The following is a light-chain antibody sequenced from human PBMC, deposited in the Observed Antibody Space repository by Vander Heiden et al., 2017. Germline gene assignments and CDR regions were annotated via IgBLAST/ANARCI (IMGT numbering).Light chain of an antibody. V-gene: IGLV2-14*03. J-gene: IGLJ2*01. CDR3: SSYTSSSTGI. CDR2: DVT. CDR1: SSDVGGYNY. Sequence: QSALTQPASVSGSPGQSITISCTGTSSDVGGYNYVSWYQQHPGKAPKLLRYDVTNRPSGVSNRFSGSKYGNTASLTISGLQAEDEADYDCSSYTSSSTGIFGGRTRLNVL.